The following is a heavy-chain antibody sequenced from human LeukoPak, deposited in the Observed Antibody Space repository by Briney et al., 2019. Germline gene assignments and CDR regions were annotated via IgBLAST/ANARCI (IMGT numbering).Heavy chain of an antibody. Sequence: SGPTLVKPTQTLTLTCTFSGFSFSTSGVGVGWIRQPPGKALEGLAVIYWDEDKLYRPSLKSRLTSTKYTSKNQVVLTMTNMAPVDTATYYCARSPYYDILTGSRGTFDYWGRGILVTVSS. V-gene: IGHV2-5*02. D-gene: IGHD3-9*01. CDR3: ARSPYYDILTGSRGTFDY. CDR2: IYWDEDK. CDR1: GFSFSTSGVG. J-gene: IGHJ4*02.